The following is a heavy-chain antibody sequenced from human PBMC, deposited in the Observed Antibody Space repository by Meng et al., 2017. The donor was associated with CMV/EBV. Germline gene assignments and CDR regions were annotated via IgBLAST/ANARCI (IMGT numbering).Heavy chain of an antibody. Sequence: GGSLRLSCAASGFTFSSYAMSWVRQAPGKGLEWVSAISGSGGSTYYADSVKGRFTISRDNSKNTLYLQMNSLRAEDTAVYYCARDAKYYYDSSGYPSTGRGIDPWGQGTLVTVSS. CDR2: ISGSGGST. V-gene: IGHV3-23*01. D-gene: IGHD3-22*01. J-gene: IGHJ5*02. CDR3: ARDAKYYYDSSGYPSTGRGIDP. CDR1: GFTFSSYA.